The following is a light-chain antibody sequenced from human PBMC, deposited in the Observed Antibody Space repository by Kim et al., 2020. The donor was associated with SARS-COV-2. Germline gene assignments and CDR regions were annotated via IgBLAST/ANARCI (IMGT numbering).Light chain of an antibody. CDR3: QQYNNWPPSIT. CDR2: GAS. V-gene: IGKV3-15*01. Sequence: IVMTQSPATLSVSSGERATLSCRASQSVSSNLAWYQQKPGQAPRLLIHGASTRATGIPARFSGSGSGTEFTLTISSLQSEDFAVYYCQQYNNWPPSITFGQGTRLEIK. J-gene: IGKJ5*01. CDR1: QSVSSN.